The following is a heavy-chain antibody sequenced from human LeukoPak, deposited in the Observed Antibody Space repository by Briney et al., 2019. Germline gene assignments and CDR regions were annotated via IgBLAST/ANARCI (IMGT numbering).Heavy chain of an antibody. CDR3: ASYYDSGGASDWFDP. CDR2: IYYSGGT. D-gene: IGHD3-22*01. CDR1: GGSISSGDYY. Sequence: SQTLSLTCTVSGGSISSGDYYWSWIRQPPGKGLEWIGYIYYSGGTYYNPSLKSRVTISVDTSKNQFSLKLSSVTAADTAVYYCASYYDSGGASDWFDPWGQGTLVTVSS. V-gene: IGHV4-30-4*01. J-gene: IGHJ5*02.